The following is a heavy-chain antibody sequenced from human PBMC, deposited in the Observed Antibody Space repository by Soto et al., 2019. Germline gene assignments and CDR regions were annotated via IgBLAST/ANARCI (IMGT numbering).Heavy chain of an antibody. D-gene: IGHD3-10*01. CDR1: GYTFTGYY. Sequence: ASVKVSCKASGYTFTGYYMHWVRQAPGQGLEWMGWINPNSGGTNYAQKFQGWVTMTRDTSISTAYMELSRLRSDDTAVYYCARSDMVRGVNDAFDIWGQGTMVTVS. J-gene: IGHJ3*02. V-gene: IGHV1-2*04. CDR2: INPNSGGT. CDR3: ARSDMVRGVNDAFDI.